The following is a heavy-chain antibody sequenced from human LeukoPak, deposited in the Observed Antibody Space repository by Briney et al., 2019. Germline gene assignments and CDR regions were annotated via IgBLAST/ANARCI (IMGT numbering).Heavy chain of an antibody. CDR2: IWYDGSNK. D-gene: IGHD2-2*02. Sequence: PGGSLRLSCAASGFTFSSYGMHWVRQAPGKGLEWVAVIWYDGSNKYYADSAKGRFTISRDNSKNTLYLQMNSLRAEDTVVYYCARDHIVVVPAAIPVPHYYYYGMDVWGQGTTVTVSS. CDR3: ARDHIVVVPAAIPVPHYYYYGMDV. J-gene: IGHJ6*02. CDR1: GFTFSSYG. V-gene: IGHV3-33*01.